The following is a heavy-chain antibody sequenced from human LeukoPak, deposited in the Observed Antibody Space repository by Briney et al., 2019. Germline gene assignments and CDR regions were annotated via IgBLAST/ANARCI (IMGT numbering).Heavy chain of an antibody. CDR2: IYWNDDK. V-gene: IGHV2-5*01. J-gene: IGHJ4*02. D-gene: IGHD3-22*01. CDR3: AHRQGFGYYDSSGYYYDY. Sequence: SGPTLVNPTQTLTLTCTFSGFSLSTSGVGVGWIRQPPGKALEWLALIYWNDDKRYSPSLKSRLTITKDTSKNQVVLTMTNMDPVDTVTYYCAHRQGFGYYDSSGYYYDYWGQGTLVTVSS. CDR1: GFSLSTSGVG.